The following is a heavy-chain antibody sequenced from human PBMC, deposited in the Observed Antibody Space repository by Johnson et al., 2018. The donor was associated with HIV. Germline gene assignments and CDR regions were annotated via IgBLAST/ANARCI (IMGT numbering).Heavy chain of an antibody. Sequence: QVQLVESGGGVVQPGRSLRLSCAASGFTFDDYAMHWVRQAPGKGLEWVSFIRYDGSDKHYADSVKGRFTISRDNSKNTLYLQMNSLKTEDTAVYYCTTDYTYPRISGTTGSAFDIWGQGTMVTVSS. CDR3: TTDYTYPRISGTTGSAFDI. CDR2: IRYDGSDK. D-gene: IGHD1-7*01. CDR1: GFTFDDYA. V-gene: IGHV3-33*08. J-gene: IGHJ3*02.